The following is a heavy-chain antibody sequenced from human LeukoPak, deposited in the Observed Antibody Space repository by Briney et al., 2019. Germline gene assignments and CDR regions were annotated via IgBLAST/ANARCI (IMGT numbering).Heavy chain of an antibody. J-gene: IGHJ4*02. CDR2: IYYSGST. CDR1: GGSISSTNYY. Sequence: PSETLSLTCTVSGGSISSTNYYWSWIRQPPGKGLEWIASIYYSGSTYSNPSLKSRVTTSVDTSKNQFSLRLSSVTAADTSVYYCARHYYTGGPCYLDFWGRGTLVTVSS. V-gene: IGHV4-39*01. D-gene: IGHD2-8*02. CDR3: ARHYYTGGPCYLDF.